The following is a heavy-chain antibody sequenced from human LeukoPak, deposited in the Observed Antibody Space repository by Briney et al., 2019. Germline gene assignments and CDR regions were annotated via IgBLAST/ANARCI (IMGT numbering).Heavy chain of an antibody. V-gene: IGHV4-39*01. CDR3: ARRYYESSGFDY. CDR1: GGSISSSSYY. J-gene: IGHJ4*02. CDR2: IYYSGST. D-gene: IGHD3-22*01. Sequence: SETLSLTCTVSGGSISSSSYYWGWFRQPPGKGLEWIGSIYYSGSTYYNPSLKSRVTISVDTSKNQFSLKVSSVTAADTAVYYCARRYYESSGFDYWGQGTLVTVSS.